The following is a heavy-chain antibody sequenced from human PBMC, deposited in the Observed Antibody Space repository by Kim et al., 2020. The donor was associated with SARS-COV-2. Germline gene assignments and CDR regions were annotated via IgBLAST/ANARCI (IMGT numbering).Heavy chain of an antibody. J-gene: IGHJ4*02. CDR1: GFTFSSYG. V-gene: IGHV3-33*06. CDR3: AKERHYGSGIDY. CDR2: IWYDGSNK. Sequence: GGSLRLSCAASGFTFSSYGMPWVRQAPGKVLERVAVIWYDGSNKYYADSVKGRFTISRDNSKNTLYLQMNSLRAEDTAVYYCAKERHYGSGIDYWGQGTLVPVSS. D-gene: IGHD3-10*01.